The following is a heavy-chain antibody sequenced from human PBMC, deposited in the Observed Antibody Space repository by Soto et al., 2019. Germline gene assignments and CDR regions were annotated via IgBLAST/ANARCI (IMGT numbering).Heavy chain of an antibody. CDR2: ISAYDANT. CDR3: AGDHSSGWYPDAFDI. D-gene: IGHD6-19*01. CDR1: GYTFTSYG. V-gene: IGHV1-18*04. Sequence: EASVKVSCKASGYTFTSYGISWVRQAPGQGLEWMGWISAYDANTNYAQKLQGRVTMTTDTSTSTAYMELRSMRSDDTAVYYCAGDHSSGWYPDAFDIWGQGTMVTVSS. J-gene: IGHJ3*02.